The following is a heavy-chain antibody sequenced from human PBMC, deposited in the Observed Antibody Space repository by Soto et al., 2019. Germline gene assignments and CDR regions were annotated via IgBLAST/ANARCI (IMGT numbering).Heavy chain of an antibody. CDR3: ARGGRYCSGGSCYSTEYFQH. CDR1: GYTFTSYY. J-gene: IGHJ1*01. Sequence: ASVKVSCKASGYTFTSYYMHWVRQAPGQGLEWMGIINPSGGSTSYAQKFQGRVTMTRDTSTSTVYMELSSLRSEDTAVYYCARGGRYCSGGSCYSTEYFQHWGQGTLVTVSS. D-gene: IGHD2-15*01. CDR2: INPSGGST. V-gene: IGHV1-46*03.